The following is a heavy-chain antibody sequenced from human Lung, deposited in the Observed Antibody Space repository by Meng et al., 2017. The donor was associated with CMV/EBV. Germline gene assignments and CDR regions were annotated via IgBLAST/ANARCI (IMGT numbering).Heavy chain of an antibody. D-gene: IGHD3-3*01. J-gene: IGHJ6*02. CDR3: ARVSGYYYYGMDV. V-gene: IGHV4-59*01. CDR2: IYYSGST. CDR1: GGSISSYY. Sequence: SETXSLTCTVSGGSISSYYWSWIRQPPGKGLEWMGYIYYSGSTNYNPSLKSRVTISVDTSKNQFSLRLSSVTAADTAVYYCARVSGYYYYGMDVWGQGTAVTVSS.